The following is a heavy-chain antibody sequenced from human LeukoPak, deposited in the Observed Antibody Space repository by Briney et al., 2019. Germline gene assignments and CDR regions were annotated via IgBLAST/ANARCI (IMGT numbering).Heavy chain of an antibody. Sequence: SETMSLTCTVSGGSITSAHYHWGWIRQPPGKGLEWIGSVYHSGTTYDNPSLRSRLTISVDTSRNQFSLKLSSVTAADTAVYHCAREIVSSVEYWGQGSLVTVSS. J-gene: IGHJ4*02. CDR3: AREIVSSVEY. CDR2: VYHSGTT. V-gene: IGHV4-39*02. D-gene: IGHD2/OR15-2a*01. CDR1: GGSITSAHYH.